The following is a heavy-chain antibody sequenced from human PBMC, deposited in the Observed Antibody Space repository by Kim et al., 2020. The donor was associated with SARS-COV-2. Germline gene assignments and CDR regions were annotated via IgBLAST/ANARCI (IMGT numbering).Heavy chain of an antibody. CDR3: AKDRGGYTSGWYKGGYHFDF. CDR2: ISGNAATT. D-gene: IGHD6-19*01. Sequence: GGSLRLSCAASGFTFSNFAINWVRQAPGKWLEWVSAISGNAATTYYSDSVKGRFTVSRDNSRNLVYLQMNSLRVEDTAIYYCAKDRGGYTSGWYKGGYHFDFWGQGTLVTVAS. J-gene: IGHJ4*02. CDR1: GFTFSNFA. V-gene: IGHV3-23*01.